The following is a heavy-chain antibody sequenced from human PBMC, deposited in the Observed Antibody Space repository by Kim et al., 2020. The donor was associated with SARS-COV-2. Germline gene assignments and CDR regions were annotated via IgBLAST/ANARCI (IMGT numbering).Heavy chain of an antibody. D-gene: IGHD1-26*01. J-gene: IGHJ4*02. CDR3: ARGTGWELEGFDY. V-gene: IGHV3-30*01. Sequence: YADSVKGRFTISRDNSESTVYVQMNSLRPEDTAVYYCARGTGWELEGFDYWGQGTLVTVSS.